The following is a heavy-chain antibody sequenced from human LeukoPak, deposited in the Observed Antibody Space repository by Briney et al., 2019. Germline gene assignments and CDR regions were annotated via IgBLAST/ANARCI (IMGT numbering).Heavy chain of an antibody. CDR2: IYYSGST. J-gene: IGHJ4*02. V-gene: IGHV4-30-4*01. Sequence: SQTLSLTCTVWGDSMSSGDDYGRWVRKPPGKGLEWIEYIYYSGSTYYNPSLKSRVTISVDTSKTQFSLKLSSVTAADTAVYYCARDSPPSSGAGGIDYWGQGTLVTVSS. CDR3: ARDSPPSSGAGGIDY. D-gene: IGHD1-26*01. CDR1: GDSMSSGDDY.